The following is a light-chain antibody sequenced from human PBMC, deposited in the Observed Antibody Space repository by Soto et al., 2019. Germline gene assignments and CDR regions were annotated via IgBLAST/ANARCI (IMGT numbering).Light chain of an antibody. V-gene: IGKV3-15*01. CDR1: QDVSTN. CDR2: GAS. J-gene: IGKJ2*03. CDR3: QHYNNWPPYS. Sequence: ETVMTQSPDTLSVSPGERAALSYRASQDVSTNLAWFHHKPGQTPRLVLYGASKRATGIPARFSGSGSGRHFTLTISSLQSEDFGVYYCQHYNNWPPYSFGQGTKVVIK.